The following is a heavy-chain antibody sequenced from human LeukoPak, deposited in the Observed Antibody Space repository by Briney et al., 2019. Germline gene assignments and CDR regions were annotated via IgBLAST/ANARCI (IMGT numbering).Heavy chain of an antibody. Sequence: SETLSLTCTVSGGSIGSSSYYWGWIRQPPGKGLEWIGSIYYSGSTYYNPSLKSRVTISVDTSKNQFSLKLSSVTAADTAVYYCARQPDFDWLGGYYYMDVWGKGTTVTISS. CDR2: IYYSGST. D-gene: IGHD3-9*01. J-gene: IGHJ6*03. CDR1: GGSIGSSSYY. V-gene: IGHV4-39*01. CDR3: ARQPDFDWLGGYYYMDV.